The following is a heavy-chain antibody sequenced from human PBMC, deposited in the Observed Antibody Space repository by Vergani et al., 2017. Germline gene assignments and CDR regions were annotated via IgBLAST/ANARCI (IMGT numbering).Heavy chain of an antibody. V-gene: IGHV3-30*02. CDR1: GFTFSNYD. J-gene: IGHJ4*02. CDR3: AKHFRGWGIDY. CDR2: IQFEGSYQ. D-gene: IGHD3-16*01. Sequence: QVQLVESGGGVVQRGGSLRLSCATSGFTFSNYDMQWIRQGPGKGLEFVAFIQFEGSYQYYADSVKGRFTLSRDFSKNTLYLQRNSLRTDDTGAYYCAKHFRGWGIDYWGQGTQVIVSS.